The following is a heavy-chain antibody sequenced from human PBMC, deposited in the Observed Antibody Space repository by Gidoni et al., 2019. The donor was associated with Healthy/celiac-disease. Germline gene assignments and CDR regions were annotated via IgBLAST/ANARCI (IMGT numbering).Heavy chain of an antibody. J-gene: IGHJ4*02. CDR2: INHSGST. CDR1: GGSFSGYY. Sequence: QVQLPQWGAGLLKPSETLSLTCAVYGGSFSGYYWSWIRQPPGKGLEWIGEINHSGSTNYNPSLNSRVTISVDTSKNQFSLKLSSVTAADTAVYYCARSMVRGLPSDYWGQGTLVTVSS. D-gene: IGHD3-10*01. V-gene: IGHV4-34*01. CDR3: ARSMVRGLPSDY.